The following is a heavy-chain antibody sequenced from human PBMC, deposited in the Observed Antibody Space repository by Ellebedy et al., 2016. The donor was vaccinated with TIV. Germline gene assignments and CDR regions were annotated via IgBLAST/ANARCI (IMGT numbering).Heavy chain of an antibody. CDR1: GFTFSSYA. J-gene: IGHJ4*02. V-gene: IGHV3-23*01. CDR2: INANGVSI. D-gene: IGHD3-10*01. CDR3: ASSRYHYYLGNTIFAY. Sequence: GESLKISCAASGFTFSSYAMSWVRQAPGQGLEWVSGINANGVSIAYADSVKGRFTISRDNSKDTLFLQMNSLRAEDKAVYYCASSRYHYYLGNTIFAYWGQGALVTVSS.